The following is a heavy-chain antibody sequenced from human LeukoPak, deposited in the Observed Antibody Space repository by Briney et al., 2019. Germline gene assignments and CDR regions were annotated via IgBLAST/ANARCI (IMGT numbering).Heavy chain of an antibody. D-gene: IGHD2/OR15-2a*01. Sequence: GASVKVSCKASGYTFTGYYMHWVRQAPGQGLEWMGWINPNSGGTNYAQKFQGRVTMTRDTSISTAYMELSRLRSDDTAVYYCARLVGVLHNWFDPWGQGTLVTVSS. CDR1: GYTFTGYY. J-gene: IGHJ5*02. CDR2: INPNSGGT. V-gene: IGHV1-2*02. CDR3: ARLVGVLHNWFDP.